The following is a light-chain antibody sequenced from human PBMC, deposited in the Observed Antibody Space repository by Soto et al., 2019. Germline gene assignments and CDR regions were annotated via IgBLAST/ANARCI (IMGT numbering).Light chain of an antibody. CDR1: RGDIGGYNY. Sequence: HSDLNHALSVYAVPRQAIRIFYKRTRGDIGGYNYVSWYQQHPGKAPKLMIYDVYHRPSGVSNRFSASKSGNTASLTISGLQAEDEADYYCSSYTRSTTLVFGTVSKVTVL. J-gene: IGLJ1*01. CDR3: SSYTRSTTLV. CDR2: DVY. V-gene: IGLV2-14*03.